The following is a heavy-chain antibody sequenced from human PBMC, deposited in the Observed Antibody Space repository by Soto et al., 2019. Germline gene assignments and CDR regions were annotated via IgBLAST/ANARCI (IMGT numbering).Heavy chain of an antibody. Sequence: PSETLSLTCTVSGGAVSGFYWSWLRQSPGKGLEWIGYIYNNGSTNYNPSLKSRVTISVDTSKNQFSLKLRSVTAADTAVYYCARDSRKGPRGIMHFYFDYWGQGTLVTVSS. CDR3: ARDSRKGPRGIMHFYFDY. CDR1: GGAVSGFY. V-gene: IGHV4-59*02. J-gene: IGHJ4*02. CDR2: IYNNGST. D-gene: IGHD3-16*01.